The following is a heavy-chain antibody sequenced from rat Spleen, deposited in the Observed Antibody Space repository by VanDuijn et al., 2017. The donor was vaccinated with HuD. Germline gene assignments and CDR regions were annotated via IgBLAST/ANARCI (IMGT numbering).Heavy chain of an antibody. J-gene: IGHJ3*01. CDR2: ISTGGDNT. CDR1: GFTFNKYD. V-gene: IGHV5S13*01. Sequence: EVQLVESGGGSVQPGRSLKLSCAASGFTFNKYDMAWVRQAPTKGLEWIASISTGGDNTYFRDSVKCRFTLSRDNAKNTGYLQMNNLRSEDTAIYFCTSRGNNYRNWFATWGQGTLVTVSS. D-gene: IGHD1-10*01. CDR3: TSRGNNYRNWFAT.